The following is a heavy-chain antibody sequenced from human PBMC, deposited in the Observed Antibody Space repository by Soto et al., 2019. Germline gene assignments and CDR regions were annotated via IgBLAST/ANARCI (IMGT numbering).Heavy chain of an antibody. J-gene: IGHJ4*02. V-gene: IGHV3-33*01. CDR3: ARDEYYYDSSGYGAGYFDY. D-gene: IGHD3-22*01. CDR2: IWYDGSNK. Sequence: HPGGSLRLSCAASGFTFSSYGMHWVRQAPGKGLEWVAVIWYDGSNKYYADSVKGRFTISRDNSKNTLYLQMNSLRAEDTAVYYCARDEYYYDSSGYGAGYFDYWGQGTLVTVSS. CDR1: GFTFSSYG.